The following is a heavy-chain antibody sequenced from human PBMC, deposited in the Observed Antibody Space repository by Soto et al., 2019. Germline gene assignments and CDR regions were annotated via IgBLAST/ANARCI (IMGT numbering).Heavy chain of an antibody. V-gene: IGHV1-69*06. CDR3: ARVRVIRGVIPSHFGL. CDR2: IIRLYGTV. Sequence: QAHLAQSGAEVKKPGSSVTVSCKASGGTFNSYGISWVRQAPGQGLDWMGVIIRLYGTVNYAQKFQGRVSITADKSTSTAYMDLNSLRSDDTAVYYCARVRVIRGVIPSHFGLWGQGTQVTVSS. D-gene: IGHD3-10*01. CDR1: GGTFNSYG. J-gene: IGHJ4*02.